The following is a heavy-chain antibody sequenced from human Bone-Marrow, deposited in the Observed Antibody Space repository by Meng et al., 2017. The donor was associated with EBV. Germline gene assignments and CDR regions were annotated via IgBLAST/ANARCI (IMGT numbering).Heavy chain of an antibody. CDR3: ARDSYYYDSSGYYTYWYFDL. Sequence: EVQLVESGGXLVKPGGSXCLSCGASGFTFSSYSMNWVRQAPGKGLEWVSSISSSSSYIYYADSVKGRFTISRDNAKNSLYLQMNSLRAEDTAVYYCARDSYYYDSSGYYTYWYFDLWGRGTLVTVSS. J-gene: IGHJ2*01. CDR1: GFTFSSYS. D-gene: IGHD3-22*01. V-gene: IGHV3-21*01. CDR2: ISSSSSYI.